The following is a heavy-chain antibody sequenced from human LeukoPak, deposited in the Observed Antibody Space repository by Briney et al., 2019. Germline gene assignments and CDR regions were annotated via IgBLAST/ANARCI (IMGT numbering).Heavy chain of an antibody. D-gene: IGHD4-17*01. J-gene: IGHJ4*02. CDR2: IYSGGST. V-gene: IGHV3-53*01. Sequence: GGSLRLSCAASGFTVSSNYMSWVRQAPGKGLEWASVIYSGGSTYYADSVKGRFTISRDNSKNTLYLQMNSLRAEDTAVYYCAREPTVTTSGYWGQGTLVTVSS. CDR3: AREPTVTTSGY. CDR1: GFTVSSNY.